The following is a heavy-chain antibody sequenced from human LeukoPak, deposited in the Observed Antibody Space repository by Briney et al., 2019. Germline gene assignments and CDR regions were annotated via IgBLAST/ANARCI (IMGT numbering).Heavy chain of an antibody. D-gene: IGHD1-1*01. CDR3: ARSLTTLTYEGY. J-gene: IGHJ4*02. CDR1: GFTFSSYM. V-gene: IGHV3-21*01. CDR2: INSGSTYT. Sequence: AGGSLRLSCAASGFTFSSYMMNWVRQAPGKGLEWVSSINSGSTYTYYTESVKGRFTVSRDNAKNSLFLQMNSLRAEDTAIYYCARSLTTLTYEGYRGQGTLVTVSS.